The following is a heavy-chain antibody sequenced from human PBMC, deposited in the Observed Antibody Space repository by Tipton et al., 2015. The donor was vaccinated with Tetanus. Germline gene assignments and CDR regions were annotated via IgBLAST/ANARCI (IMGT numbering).Heavy chain of an antibody. D-gene: IGHD3-22*01. CDR3: ARGSSRYPYHYGMDV. V-gene: IGHV5-51*01. CDR2: IYPDDSDT. Sequence: QLVQSGAEVKKPGESLKISCKGSGDSFSTYWIGWVRQMPGKGLEWMGIIYPDDSDTRYSPSFQGQVTISADKSISTAYLQWSSLKASDTAMYYCARGSSRYPYHYGMDVWGQGTTVSVSS. CDR1: GDSFSTYW. J-gene: IGHJ6*02.